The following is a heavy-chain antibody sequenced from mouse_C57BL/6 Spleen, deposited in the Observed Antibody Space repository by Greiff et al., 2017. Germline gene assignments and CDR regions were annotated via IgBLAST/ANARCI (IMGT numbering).Heavy chain of an antibody. CDR1: GYAFSSSW. CDR2: IYPGDGDT. Sequence: QVQLQQSGPELVKPGASVKISCKASGYAFSSSWMNWVKQRPGKGLEWIGRIYPGDGDTNYNGKFKGKATLTADKSSSTAYMPLSSLTSEDSAVYFCAREDYYGLYAMDYWGQGTSVTVSS. J-gene: IGHJ4*01. V-gene: IGHV1-82*01. D-gene: IGHD1-1*01. CDR3: AREDYYGLYAMDY.